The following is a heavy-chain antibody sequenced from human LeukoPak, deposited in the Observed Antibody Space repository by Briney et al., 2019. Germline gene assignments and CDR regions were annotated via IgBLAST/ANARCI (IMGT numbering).Heavy chain of an antibody. CDR2: ITSSGDGT. V-gene: IGHV3-23*01. Sequence: PGGSLRLSCAASGFTFSIYAMSWVRQAPGKGLQWVSSITSSGDGTYYADSVKGRFTISRDNSKNTLYLQMNSLRAEDTAVYYCAKDPIIAVDAFDIWGQGTMVTVSS. CDR1: GFTFSIYA. D-gene: IGHD6-19*01. CDR3: AKDPIIAVDAFDI. J-gene: IGHJ3*02.